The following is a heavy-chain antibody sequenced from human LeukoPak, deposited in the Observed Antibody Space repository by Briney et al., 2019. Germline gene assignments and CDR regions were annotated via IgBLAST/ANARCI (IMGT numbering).Heavy chain of an antibody. CDR1: GYTFTSYA. CDR2: INAANGNT. D-gene: IGHD3-9*01. J-gene: IGHJ4*02. V-gene: IGHV1-3*03. CDR3: ARDLSGGKLRYFDWLPPDY. Sequence: ASVKVSCKASGYTFTSYAIHWVRQAPGQRLEWMGWINAANGNTKYSQEFQGRVTITRDTPASTAYMELSSLRSEDMAVYYCARDLSGGKLRYFDWLPPDYWGQGTLVTVSS.